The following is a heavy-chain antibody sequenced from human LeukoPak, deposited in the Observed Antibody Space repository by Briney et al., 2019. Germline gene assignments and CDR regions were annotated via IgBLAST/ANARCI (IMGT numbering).Heavy chain of an antibody. D-gene: IGHD1-26*01. V-gene: IGHV6-1*01. CDR2: TYYRSKWFN. CDR3: ARGNSGLRAFDI. J-gene: IGHJ3*02. CDR1: GDTVSSNSAT. Sequence: SETLSLTCAISGDTVSSNSATWSWIRQSPWIGLVWLGRTYYRSKWFNDYAVSMKSRISVNPDTSKNQFSLHLNAVPPEDTAVYYCARGNSGLRAFDIWGQGTTVTVSS.